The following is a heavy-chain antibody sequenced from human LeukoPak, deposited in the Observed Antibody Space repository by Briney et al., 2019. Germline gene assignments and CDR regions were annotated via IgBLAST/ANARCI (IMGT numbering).Heavy chain of an antibody. Sequence: YSGDTTLYADSVKGRFTISRDISKNTLYLQMNSLRAEDTAVYYCAKDGYSLYPGYFDYWGQGTLVTVSS. CDR2: YSGDTT. V-gene: IGHV3-53*01. D-gene: IGHD5-18*01. J-gene: IGHJ4*02. CDR3: AKDGYSLYPGYFDY.